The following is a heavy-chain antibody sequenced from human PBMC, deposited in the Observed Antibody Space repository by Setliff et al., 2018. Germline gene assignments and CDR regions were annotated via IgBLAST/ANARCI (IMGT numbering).Heavy chain of an antibody. CDR1: GYSFTSYY. Sequence: GESLKISCKGSGYSFTSYYMHWVRQAPGQGLEWMGIINPSGGSTSYAQKFRGRVTVTRDTSASTVFMELSTLRSEDTAVYYRARETYDILTGYTYWYFDLWGRGTLVTVSS. J-gene: IGHJ2*01. CDR2: INPSGGST. D-gene: IGHD3-9*01. CDR3: ARETYDILTGYTYWYFDL. V-gene: IGHV1-46*01.